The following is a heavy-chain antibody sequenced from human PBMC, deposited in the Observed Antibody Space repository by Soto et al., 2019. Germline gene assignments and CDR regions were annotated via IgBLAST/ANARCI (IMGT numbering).Heavy chain of an antibody. CDR1: GYSITSYW. Sequence: YLKISCRASGYSITSYWIGWVRQMPGKGLEWMGIIYPGDSDTRYSPSFQGQVTISADKSISTAYLQWNSLEASDTAMYYCARTXXXXGXXXXXPXGQGTMVTVSS. CDR3: ARTXXXXGXXXXXP. V-gene: IGHV5-51*01. J-gene: IGHJ5*02. CDR2: IYPGDSDT.